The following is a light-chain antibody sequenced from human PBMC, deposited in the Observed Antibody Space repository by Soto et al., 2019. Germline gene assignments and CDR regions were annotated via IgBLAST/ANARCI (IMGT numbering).Light chain of an antibody. CDR3: QQLNSYPLT. CDR1: QGFSSN. V-gene: IGKV1-9*01. CDR2: GAS. J-gene: IGKJ4*01. Sequence: DLQLTQSPSFLSASVGDRVSITCRASQGFSSNLAWYQQKPGKAPKLLIYGASILQSAVPSRFSGTESGTEFTLTISSLQPEDVAAYYCQQLNSYPLTFGGGTKVEIK.